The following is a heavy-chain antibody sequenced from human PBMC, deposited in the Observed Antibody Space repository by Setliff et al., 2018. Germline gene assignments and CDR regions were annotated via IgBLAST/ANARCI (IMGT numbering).Heavy chain of an antibody. CDR1: GDSINRNY. D-gene: IGHD1-26*01. CDR2: IHYSGNT. Sequence: SETLSLTCSVSGDSINRNYWSWIRQPPGKGLEWLGYIHYSGNTTYNPSLKSRVTISPDTSKNHFSLKVNSVTAADTALYYCARSPSSGAYWNPRPFYSDYWGQGTLVTVSS. J-gene: IGHJ4*02. V-gene: IGHV4-59*08. CDR3: ARSPSSGAYWNPRPFYSDY.